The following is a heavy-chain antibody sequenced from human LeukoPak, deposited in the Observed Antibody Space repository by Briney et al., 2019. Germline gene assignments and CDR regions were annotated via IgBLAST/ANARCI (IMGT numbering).Heavy chain of an antibody. CDR3: AKAYGTNYLYFDY. V-gene: IGHV3-23*01. D-gene: IGHD4-17*01. CDR2: ISGSGGGT. CDR1: GFTFSSYA. J-gene: IGHJ4*02. Sequence: PGGSLRLSCALSGFTFSSYAMSWVRQAPGKGLEWVSVISGSGGGTYYADSVKGRFTISRDNSKNTLYLQMNSLRAEDTAVYYCAKAYGTNYLYFDYWGQGTLVTVSS.